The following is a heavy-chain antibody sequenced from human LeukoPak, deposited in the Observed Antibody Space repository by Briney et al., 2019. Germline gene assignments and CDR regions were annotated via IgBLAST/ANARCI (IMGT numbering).Heavy chain of an antibody. Sequence: GGSLRLSCAASGFDLNNYAMHWVRQAPGKGLEWVTLISYSGDNTYYADSVKGRFTFSRDKSKNTLYLQMNSLRPEDSAVYFCASDPRDGGQNVWGKGATVTVSS. V-gene: IGHV3-30*04. CDR1: GFDLNNYA. CDR3: ASDPRDGGQNV. D-gene: IGHD5-24*01. J-gene: IGHJ6*04. CDR2: ISYSGDNT.